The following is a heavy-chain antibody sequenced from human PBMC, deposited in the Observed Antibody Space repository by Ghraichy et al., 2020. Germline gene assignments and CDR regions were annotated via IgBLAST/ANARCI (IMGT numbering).Heavy chain of an antibody. CDR3: AGNYYYDSSGYDY. CDR1: GGSISSYY. Sequence: SETLSLTCTVSGGSISSYYWSWIRQPPGKGLEWIGYIYYSGSTNYNPSLKSRVTISVDTSKNQFSLKLSSVTAADTAVYYCAGNYYYDSSGYDYWGQGTLVTVSS. D-gene: IGHD3-22*01. CDR2: IYYSGST. J-gene: IGHJ4*02. V-gene: IGHV4-59*01.